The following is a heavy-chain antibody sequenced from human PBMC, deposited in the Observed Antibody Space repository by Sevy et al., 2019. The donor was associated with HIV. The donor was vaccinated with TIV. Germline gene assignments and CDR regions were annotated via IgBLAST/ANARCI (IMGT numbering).Heavy chain of an antibody. V-gene: IGHV1-24*01. J-gene: IGHJ4*02. CDR2: FDPEDGKT. CDR1: GYTLTKLS. CDR3: AITKDYYDNSSYPFDY. D-gene: IGHD3-22*01. Sequence: ASVKVSCKVSGYTLTKLSMHWVRQAPGKGLEWMGTFDPEDGKTIYAQKFQGRVTMTEDTSIDTAYMELSSLRSEDTAVFYCAITKDYYDNSSYPFDYWGQGTLVTVSS.